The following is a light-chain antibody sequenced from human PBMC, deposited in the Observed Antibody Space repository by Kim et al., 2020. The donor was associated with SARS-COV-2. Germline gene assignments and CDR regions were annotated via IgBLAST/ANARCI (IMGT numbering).Light chain of an antibody. J-gene: IGKJ2*01. CDR3: MQALQTPDT. V-gene: IGKV2-28*01. CDR2: LGS. Sequence: DIVMTQSPLSLPVTPGEPASISCRSSQSLLHSNGYNYLYWYLQKPGQSPQLLIYLGSNRASGVPDRFSGSGSGTDFTLKISRVEAEDVGVYYCMQALQTPDTFGQGTKLEI. CDR1: QSLLHSNGYNY.